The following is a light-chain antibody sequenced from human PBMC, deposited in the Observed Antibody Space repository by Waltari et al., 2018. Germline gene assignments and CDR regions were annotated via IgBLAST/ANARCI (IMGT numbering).Light chain of an antibody. CDR2: RNN. V-gene: IGLV1-47*01. CDR3: AAWDDSLSGRF. CDR1: CSNFGRCY. Sequence: FVLPQPLTASGTPGQRVSMSYSGSCSNFGRCYVSRYQQVPGTAPKLLIYRNNQRPSGVPDRFSGSKSGTSASLAISGLRSEDEADYYCAAWDDSLSGRFFGSGTKVTVL. J-gene: IGLJ1*01.